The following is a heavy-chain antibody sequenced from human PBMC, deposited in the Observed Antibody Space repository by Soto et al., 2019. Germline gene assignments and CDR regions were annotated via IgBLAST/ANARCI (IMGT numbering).Heavy chain of an antibody. V-gene: IGHV4-61*01. D-gene: IGHD6-6*01. CDR3: ARVSKLVAPKDGKXAXFXAMDV. J-gene: IGHJ6*02. CDR1: GDSVSSXXXY. CDR2: VSSTGTT. Sequence: ETLSLTCAVSGDSVSSXXXYLTWIRQPHGKPLEWIGYVSSTGTTNSSPSLKSRVAMSVDTSENQFSLKVRPVTAADAAVYFCARVSKLVAPKDGKXAXFXAMDVWGHGTTVTVSS.